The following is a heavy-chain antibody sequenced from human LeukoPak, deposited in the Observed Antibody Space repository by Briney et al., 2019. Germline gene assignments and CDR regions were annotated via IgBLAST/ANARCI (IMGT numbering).Heavy chain of an antibody. Sequence: GGSLRLSCAASGFTFNSYAVSWVRQAPGKGLEWVSGISGSGGSTYYADSEKGRFTISRDSSKNTLYLQMNSLRAEDTAVYYCARVVAREITMIVVANDYWGQGTLVTVSS. J-gene: IGHJ4*02. CDR3: ARVVAREITMIVVANDY. CDR2: ISGSGGST. CDR1: GFTFNSYA. D-gene: IGHD3-22*01. V-gene: IGHV3-23*01.